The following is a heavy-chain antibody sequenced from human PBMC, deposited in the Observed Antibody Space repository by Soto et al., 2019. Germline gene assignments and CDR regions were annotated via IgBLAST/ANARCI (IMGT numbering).Heavy chain of an antibody. CDR2: ISGNGGNT. J-gene: IGHJ4*02. CDR3: AKDFRGAGYFFDY. V-gene: IGHV3-23*01. CDR1: GITFSSHA. D-gene: IGHD1-1*01. Sequence: EVQLLESGGGLVQPGGSLRLSCAPSGITFSSHALSWVRQAPGKGLEWVSVISGNGGNTYYADSVKGRFTISRDNSKNTLYLQMNSLRAEDTAVYYCAKDFRGAGYFFDYGGQGTLVTVSS.